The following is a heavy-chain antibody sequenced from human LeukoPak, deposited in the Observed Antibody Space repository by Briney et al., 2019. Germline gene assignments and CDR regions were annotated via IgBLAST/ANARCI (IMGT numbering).Heavy chain of an antibody. J-gene: IGHJ4*02. V-gene: IGHV4-39*01. Sequence: PSETLSLTCSVSDGSINTISDYWGWVRQPPGTGLEWLGSVYYTGSTYYNAPFKSRVTISIDTSKNQFSLKLSSVTAADTAVYYCARHYRGSGYNHPFDYWGQGTLVTVSS. D-gene: IGHD5-24*01. CDR1: DGSINTISDY. CDR3: ARHYRGSGYNHPFDY. CDR2: VYYTGST.